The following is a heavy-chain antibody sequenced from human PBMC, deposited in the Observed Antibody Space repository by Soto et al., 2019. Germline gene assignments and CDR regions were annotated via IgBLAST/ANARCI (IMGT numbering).Heavy chain of an antibody. V-gene: IGHV1-18*01. CDR1: GYTFTSYG. D-gene: IGHD1-1*01. CDR3: AGGRLERLDAFDI. CDR2: ISAYNGNT. Sequence: QVQLVQSGAEVKKPGASVKVSCKASGYTFTSYGISWVRQAPGQGLEWMGWISAYNGNTNYAQKLQGRVTMTTDTSTSTAYMELRSRISHDRAVDYCAGGRLERLDAFDIWGQGTMVTVSS. J-gene: IGHJ3*02.